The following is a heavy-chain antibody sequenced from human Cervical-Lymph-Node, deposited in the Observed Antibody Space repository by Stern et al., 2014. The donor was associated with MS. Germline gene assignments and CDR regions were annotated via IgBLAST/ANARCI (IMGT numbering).Heavy chain of an antibody. CDR1: GGTFSSYA. D-gene: IGHD3-22*01. CDR3: ARDVWMIADRGWFDP. J-gene: IGHJ5*02. CDR2: IIPIFGTA. V-gene: IGHV1-69*06. Sequence: VQLVESGAEVKKPGSSVKVSCKASGGTFSSYAISWVRQAPGQGLEWMGGIIPIFGTANYAQKFQGRVTITADKSTSTAYMELSSLRSEDTAVYYCARDVWMIADRGWFDPWGQGTLVTVSS.